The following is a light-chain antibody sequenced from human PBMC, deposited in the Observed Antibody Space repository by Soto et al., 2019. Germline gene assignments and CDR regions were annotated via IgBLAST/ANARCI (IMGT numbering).Light chain of an antibody. CDR3: ETWDSSLGV. V-gene: IGLV4-60*02. CDR1: SGHSHYI. Sequence: QAVVTQSSSASASLGSSVKLTCTLSSGHSHYIIAWHQQQPGKAPRYLMKLEGGGKYSKGSGVPDRFSGSSSGADRYLTISSLQFEDEADYYCETWDSSLGVFGGGTKVTVL. CDR2: LEGGGKY. J-gene: IGLJ3*02.